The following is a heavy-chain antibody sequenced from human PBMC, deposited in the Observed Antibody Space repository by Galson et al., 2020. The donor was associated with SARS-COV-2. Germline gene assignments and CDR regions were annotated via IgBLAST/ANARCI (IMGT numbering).Heavy chain of an antibody. CDR1: GFTFSSYG. D-gene: IGHD6-19*01. J-gene: IGHJ2*01. Sequence: GESLKISCAASGFTFSSYGMHWVRQAPGKGLEWVAVISYDGSNKYYADSVKGRFTISRDNSKNTLYLQMNSLRAEDTAVYYCARAKQWPTYWYFDLWGRGTLVTVSS. V-gene: IGHV3-30*03. CDR2: ISYDGSNK. CDR3: ARAKQWPTYWYFDL.